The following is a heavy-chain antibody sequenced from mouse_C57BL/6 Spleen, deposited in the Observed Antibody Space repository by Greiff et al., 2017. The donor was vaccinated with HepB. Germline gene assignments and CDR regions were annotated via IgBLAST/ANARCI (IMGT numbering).Heavy chain of an antibody. CDR1: GYTFTSYW. CDR3: AASGDYEGDY. Sequence: QVQLQQPGAELVKPGASVKLSCKASGYTFTSYWMQWVKQRPGQGLEWIGEIDPSDSYTNYNQKFKGKATLTVDTSSSTAYMQLSSLTSEDSAVYFCAASGDYEGDYWGQGTTLTVSS. V-gene: IGHV1-50*01. CDR2: IDPSDSYT. J-gene: IGHJ2*01. D-gene: IGHD2-4*01.